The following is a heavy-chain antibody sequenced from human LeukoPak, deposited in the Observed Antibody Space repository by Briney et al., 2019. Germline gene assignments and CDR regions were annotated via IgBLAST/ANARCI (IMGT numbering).Heavy chain of an antibody. CDR3: ARQMAARRAFDI. J-gene: IGHJ3*02. V-gene: IGHV6-1*01. D-gene: IGHD6-6*01. CDR2: TYYRSKWYN. Sequence: SQTLSLTSAISGDSLSINIAACNWIKQSPSRGLEWLGRTYYRSKWYNDYAVSVKSRITINPDTSKNQFSLQLNSVTPEDTAVYYCARQMAARRAFDIWGQGTMVTVSS. CDR1: GDSLSINIAA.